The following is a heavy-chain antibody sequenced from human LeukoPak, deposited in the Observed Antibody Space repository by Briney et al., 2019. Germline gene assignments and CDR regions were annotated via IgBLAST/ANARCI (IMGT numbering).Heavy chain of an antibody. D-gene: IGHD5-24*01. V-gene: IGHV3-53*05. CDR3: ARDPTKRWLQNYFDD. Sequence: GGSLRLSCAASGFTVSSNYMSWVRQAPGKGLEWVSVIYSGGSTYYADSVKGRFTISRDNSKNTLYLQMNSLRAEDTAVYYCARDPTKRWLQNYFDDWGQGTLVTVSP. CDR1: GFTVSSNY. J-gene: IGHJ4*02. CDR2: IYSGGST.